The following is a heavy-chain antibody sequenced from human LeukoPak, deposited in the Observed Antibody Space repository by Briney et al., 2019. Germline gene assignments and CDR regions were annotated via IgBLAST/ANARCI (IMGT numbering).Heavy chain of an antibody. CDR3: ARDRQVHTSVDSVEY. Sequence: GGSLRLSCAASGFIFSDYYMSWIRQVPGKGLEWVSYTSSSGGATYYAGFVKGRFTVSRDNAQNSLSLQMNSLRVEDTAVYYCARDRQVHTSVDSVEYWGQGALVAVSS. V-gene: IGHV3-11*01. CDR2: TSSSGGAT. J-gene: IGHJ4*02. D-gene: IGHD5-12*01. CDR1: GFIFSDYY.